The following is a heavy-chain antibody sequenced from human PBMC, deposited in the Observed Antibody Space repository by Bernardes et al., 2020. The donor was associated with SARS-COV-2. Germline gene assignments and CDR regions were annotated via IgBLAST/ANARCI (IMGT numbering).Heavy chain of an antibody. CDR1: GFTFSSYW. CDR3: ARDLWTAADY. V-gene: IGHV3-74*01. Sequence: SMRLSCAASGFTFSSYWMLWVRQAPGTGLVWVSRIKSDGSITSYADSVKGRFTISRDNAKNTLYLQMNSLRAEDTAVYYCARDLWTAADYWGQGTLVTVSS. J-gene: IGHJ4*02. D-gene: IGHD6-13*01. CDR2: IKSDGSIT.